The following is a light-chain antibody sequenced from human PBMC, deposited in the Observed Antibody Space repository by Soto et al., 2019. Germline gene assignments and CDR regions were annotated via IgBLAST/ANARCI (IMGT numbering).Light chain of an antibody. CDR1: ETVATN. J-gene: IGKJ1*01. CDR3: QQSNDLPLM. CDR2: AAS. Sequence: QSRATLSVTHRESAPLCCWASETVATNLAWYQQKPGQAPRLLIYAASTRAAGIPARFRGSVSGPEFPLTIPSLQSEDFAVYYIQQSNDLPLMFGQGTKVDI. V-gene: IGKV3-15*01.